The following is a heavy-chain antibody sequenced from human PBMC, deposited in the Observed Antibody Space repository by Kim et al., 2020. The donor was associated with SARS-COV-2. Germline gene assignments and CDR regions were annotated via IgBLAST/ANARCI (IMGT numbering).Heavy chain of an antibody. Sequence: GGSLRLSCAASGFTFSSYGMHWVRQAPGKGLEWVAVISYDGSNKYYADSVKGRFTISRDNSKNTLYLQMNSLRAEDTAVYYCAKDTVWPQSVYYSGILHWGQGTLVTVSS. V-gene: IGHV3-30*18. D-gene: IGHD1-26*01. J-gene: IGHJ4*02. CDR2: ISYDGSNK. CDR1: GFTFSSYG. CDR3: AKDTVWPQSVYYSGILH.